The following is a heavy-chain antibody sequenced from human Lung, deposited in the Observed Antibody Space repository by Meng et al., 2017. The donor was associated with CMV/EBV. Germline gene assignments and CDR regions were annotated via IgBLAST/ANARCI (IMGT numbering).Heavy chain of an antibody. V-gene: IGHV4-59*01. Sequence: SXTLSLXCTVSGGSISSYYWSWIRQPPGKGLEWIGYIYYSGSTNYNPSLKSRVTISVDTSKNQFSLKLRSVTAADTAVYYCASGGYYDFWSGYSSYYYYGMDGXGQGXTVTVSS. CDR2: IYYSGST. CDR3: ASGGYYDFWSGYSSYYYYGMDG. J-gene: IGHJ6*02. CDR1: GGSISSYY. D-gene: IGHD3-3*01.